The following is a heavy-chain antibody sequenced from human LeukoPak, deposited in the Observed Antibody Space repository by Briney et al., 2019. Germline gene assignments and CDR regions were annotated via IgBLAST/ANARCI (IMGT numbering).Heavy chain of an antibody. V-gene: IGHV5-51*01. CDR2: IYPGDSDT. Sequence: GESLNISCQGPGYSFTTYWIGWVRQMPGKGLERMGIIYPGDSDTRYRPSFQGQVTISADKPINTAYLQWSSLKASDTAMYYCARLGTYWSNYYFEYWGQGTLVTVSS. D-gene: IGHD3-10*01. J-gene: IGHJ4*02. CDR3: ARLGTYWSNYYFEY. CDR1: GYSFTTYW.